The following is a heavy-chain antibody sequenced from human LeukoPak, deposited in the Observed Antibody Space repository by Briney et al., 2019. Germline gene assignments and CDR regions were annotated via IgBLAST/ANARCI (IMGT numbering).Heavy chain of an antibody. D-gene: IGHD3-10*01. CDR2: IYPGDSDT. CDR3: VRHGQYGSGIRANWFDP. CDR1: GYSFTSYW. Sequence: GESLKISCKDSGYSFTSYWIGWVRQMPGKGLEWMGIIYPGDSDTRYSPSFQGQVTISADKSINTAYLQWSSLKASDTAMYYCVRHGQYGSGIRANWFDPWGQGTLVTVSS. V-gene: IGHV5-51*01. J-gene: IGHJ5*02.